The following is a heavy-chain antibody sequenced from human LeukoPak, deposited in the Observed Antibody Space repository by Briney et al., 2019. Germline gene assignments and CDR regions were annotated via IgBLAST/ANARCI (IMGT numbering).Heavy chain of an antibody. CDR3: ARLVGGGSGTI. D-gene: IGHD3-10*01. CDR1: GFTFDDYT. V-gene: IGHV3-20*04. J-gene: IGHJ4*02. CDR2: INWNGGST. Sequence: GGSLRLSCAASGFTFDDYTMHWVRQAPGKGLEWVSGINWNGGSTGYADSVKGRFTISRDNAKNSLYLQMNSLRAEDTALYYCARLVGGGSGTIGGQGTLVTVSS.